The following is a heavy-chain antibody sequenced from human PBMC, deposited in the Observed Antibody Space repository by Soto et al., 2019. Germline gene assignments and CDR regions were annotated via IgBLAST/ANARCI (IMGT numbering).Heavy chain of an antibody. D-gene: IGHD2-15*01. J-gene: IGHJ4*02. CDR3: LIVVNYPAY. V-gene: IGHV3-48*03. Sequence: GGSLRPSCAASGFTFSSYEMNWVRQAPGKGLEWVSYISSSGSTIYYADSVKGRFTISRDNAKNSLYLQMNSLRAEDTAVYYCLIVVNYPAYWGQGTLVTVSS. CDR2: ISSSGSTI. CDR1: GFTFSSYE.